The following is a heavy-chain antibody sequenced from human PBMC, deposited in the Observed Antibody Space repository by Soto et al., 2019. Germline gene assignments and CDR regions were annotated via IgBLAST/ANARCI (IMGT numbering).Heavy chain of an antibody. CDR1: GFTFSTYW. J-gene: IGHJ4*02. Sequence: EVQLVESGGGLVQPGGSLRLSCAASGFTFSTYWMSWVRQAPGKGLEWVANIKEDGSEKYYVDSVKGRFTISRDNGNNSLYLQTNSLRAEDTAVYYCVRVGRLGGYWGQGTLVTVSS. V-gene: IGHV3-7*03. D-gene: IGHD3-16*01. CDR2: IKEDGSEK. CDR3: VRVGRLGGY.